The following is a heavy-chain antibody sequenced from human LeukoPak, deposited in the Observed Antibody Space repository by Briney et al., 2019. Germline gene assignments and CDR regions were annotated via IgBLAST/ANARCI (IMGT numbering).Heavy chain of an antibody. V-gene: IGHV1-69*04. J-gene: IGHJ6*02. D-gene: IGHD3-22*01. Sequence: ASVKDSCKASGGTFSNYAISWVRQAPGQGLAWMGRIIPILGIANYAQKFQGRVTSTADKSTSTAYMELSSLRSEDTAVYYCASPNYDSSGYAYYYYGMDVWGQGTTVTVSS. CDR2: IIPILGIA. CDR3: ASPNYDSSGYAYYYYGMDV. CDR1: GGTFSNYA.